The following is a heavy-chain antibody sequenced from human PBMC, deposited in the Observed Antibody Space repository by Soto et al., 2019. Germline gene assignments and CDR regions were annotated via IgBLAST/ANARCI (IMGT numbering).Heavy chain of an antibody. J-gene: IGHJ6*02. Sequence: QVQLVESGGGVVQPGRSLRLSCAASGFTFSSDGMHWVRQAPGKGLEWVAVRSYDGSNKYYADSVKGRFTISRDNSKNTLYLQMNSLRAEDTAVYYCAKLGTPPRVYYGMDVWGQGTTVTVSS. CDR2: RSYDGSNK. CDR3: AKLGTPPRVYYGMDV. V-gene: IGHV3-30*18. D-gene: IGHD2-15*01. CDR1: GFTFSSDG.